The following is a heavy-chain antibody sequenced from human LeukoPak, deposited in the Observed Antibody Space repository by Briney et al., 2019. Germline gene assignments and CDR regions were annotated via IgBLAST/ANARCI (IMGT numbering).Heavy chain of an antibody. J-gene: IGHJ6*03. Sequence: SETLSLTCAVSGGSSSGYYWSWIRQPPGKGLEWIGEINHSGSTNYNPSLKSRVTISVDTSKNQFSLKLSSVTAADTAVYYCARLPRRAATAYYCYYMDVWGKGTTVTVSS. CDR2: INHSGST. CDR3: ARLPRRAATAYYCYYMDV. D-gene: IGHD2-15*01. V-gene: IGHV4-34*01. CDR1: GGSSSGYY.